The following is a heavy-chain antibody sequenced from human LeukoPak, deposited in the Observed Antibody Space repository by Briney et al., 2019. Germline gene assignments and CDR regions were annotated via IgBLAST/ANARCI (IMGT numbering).Heavy chain of an antibody. Sequence: ASVKVSCKASGYTFTGYYMHWVRQAPGQGLEWMGIINPSGGSTSYAQKFQGRVTMTRDMSTSTVYMELSSLRSEDTAVYYCARDRSVAATNTNFDYWGQGTLVTVSS. CDR3: ARDRSVAATNTNFDY. CDR2: INPSGGST. CDR1: GYTFTGYY. J-gene: IGHJ4*02. D-gene: IGHD2-15*01. V-gene: IGHV1-46*01.